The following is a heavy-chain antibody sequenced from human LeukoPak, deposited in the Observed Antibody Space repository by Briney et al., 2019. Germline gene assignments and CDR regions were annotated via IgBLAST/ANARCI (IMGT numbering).Heavy chain of an antibody. J-gene: IGHJ4*02. CDR2: TSADERIK. CDR3: ARDPVLGAPDYLDY. Sequence: PGGSLRLSCTVSGFPFNDYVIHWVRQAPGKGLGWVAVTSADERIKIYNDSVRGRFTISRDNSKNTQYLQMNSLRVEDTAVYYCARDPVLGAPDYLDYWGRGTLVSVSS. D-gene: IGHD1-26*01. CDR1: GFPFNDYV. V-gene: IGHV3-30*03.